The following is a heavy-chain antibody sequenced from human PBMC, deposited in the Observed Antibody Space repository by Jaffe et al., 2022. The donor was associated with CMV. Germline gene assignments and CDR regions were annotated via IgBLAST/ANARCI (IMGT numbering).Heavy chain of an antibody. J-gene: IGHJ6*02. D-gene: IGHD1-26*01. Sequence: EVQLVESGGGLVQPGRSLRLSCAASGFTFDDYAMHWVRQAPGKGLEWVSGISWNSGSIGYADSVKGRFTISRDNAKNSLYLQMNSLRAEDTALYYCAKDMREGYYYGMDVWGQGTTVTVSS. CDR3: AKDMREGYYYGMDV. CDR2: ISWNSGSI. CDR1: GFTFDDYA. V-gene: IGHV3-9*01.